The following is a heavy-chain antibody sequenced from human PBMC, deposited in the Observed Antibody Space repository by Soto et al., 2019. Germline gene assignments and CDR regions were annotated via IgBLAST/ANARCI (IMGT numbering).Heavy chain of an antibody. V-gene: IGHV1-2*04. CDR3: ARDRAFLGVVSKVVWGYFDY. J-gene: IGHJ4*02. D-gene: IGHD3-3*01. Sequence: ASVKVSCKASGYTFTGYYMHWVRQAPGQGLEWMGWINPNSGGTNYAQKFQGWVTMTRDTSISTAYMELSRLRSDDTAVYYCARDRAFLGVVSKVVWGYFDYGGRGTLVTVS. CDR2: INPNSGGT. CDR1: GYTFTGYY.